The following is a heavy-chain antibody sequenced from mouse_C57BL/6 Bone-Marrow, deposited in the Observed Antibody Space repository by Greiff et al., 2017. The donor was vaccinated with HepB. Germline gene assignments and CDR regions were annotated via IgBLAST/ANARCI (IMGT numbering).Heavy chain of an antibody. Sequence: EVQLQQSGPGLVKPSQSLSLTCSVTGYSITSGYYWNWIRQFPGNKLEWMGYISYDGSNNYNPSHKNRISITRDTSKNQFFLKLNSVTTEDTATYYCARAGVYYGSSYVDYFDYWGQGTTLTVSS. V-gene: IGHV3-6*01. J-gene: IGHJ2*01. D-gene: IGHD1-1*01. CDR1: GYSITSGYY. CDR3: ARAGVYYGSSYVDYFDY. CDR2: ISYDGSN.